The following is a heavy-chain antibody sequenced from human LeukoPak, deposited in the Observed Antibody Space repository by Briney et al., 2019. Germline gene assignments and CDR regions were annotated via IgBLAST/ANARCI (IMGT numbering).Heavy chain of an antibody. J-gene: IGHJ4*02. CDR3: ARDSIAAKGSDY. CDR2: IIPIFGTA. CDR1: VGTFSSYA. D-gene: IGHD6-6*01. Sequence: GASVKVSCKASVGTFSSYAIRWVRQAPGQGLEWMGGIIPIFGTANYAQKFQGRVTITTDESTSTAYMELSSLRSEDTAVYYCARDSIAAKGSDYWGQGTLVTVSS. V-gene: IGHV1-69*05.